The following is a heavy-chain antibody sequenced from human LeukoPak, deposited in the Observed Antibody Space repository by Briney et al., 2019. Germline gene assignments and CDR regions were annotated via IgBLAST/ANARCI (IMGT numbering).Heavy chain of an antibody. D-gene: IGHD1-26*01. J-gene: IGHJ4*02. CDR3: ARGNVGFDY. Sequence: IPSETLSFTCTVSGGSISSYYWSWIRQPPRKGLEWIGYIYYSGSTNYNPSLKSRVTISVDRSKNQFSLKLSSVTAADTAVYYCARGNVGFDYWGQGTLVTVSS. CDR1: GGSISSYY. V-gene: IGHV4-59*12. CDR2: IYYSGST.